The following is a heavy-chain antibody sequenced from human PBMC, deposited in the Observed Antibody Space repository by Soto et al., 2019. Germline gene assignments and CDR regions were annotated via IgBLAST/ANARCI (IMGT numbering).Heavy chain of an antibody. D-gene: IGHD3-10*01. CDR1: GYTFTGYY. CDR2: INPNSGGT. J-gene: IGHJ6*02. Sequence: ASVKVSCKASGYTFTGYYMHWVRQAPGQGLEWMGWINPNSGGTNYAQKFQGWVTMTRDTSISTAYMELSRLRSDDTAVYYCARGGGYYYGSGSYRAYYYGMEVWGQGTTVTVSS. V-gene: IGHV1-2*04. CDR3: ARGGGYYYGSGSYRAYYYGMEV.